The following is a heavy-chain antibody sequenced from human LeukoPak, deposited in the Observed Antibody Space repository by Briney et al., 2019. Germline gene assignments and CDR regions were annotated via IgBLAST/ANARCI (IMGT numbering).Heavy chain of an antibody. J-gene: IGHJ4*02. CDR1: GFTFSSYE. CDR2: ITKSGSTM. D-gene: IGHD6-13*01. V-gene: IGHV3-48*03. Sequence: GGSLRLSCVVSGFTFSSYEMNWVRQAPGKGLEGVSYITKSGSTMFYADSVKGRFTISRDNAKNSLYLQMNSLGADDTAVYYCAREADYSNTWAPFDYWGQGALVTVSS. CDR3: AREADYSNTWAPFDY.